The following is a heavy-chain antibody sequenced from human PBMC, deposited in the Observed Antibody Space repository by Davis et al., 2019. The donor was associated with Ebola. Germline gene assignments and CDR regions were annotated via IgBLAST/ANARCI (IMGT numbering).Heavy chain of an antibody. CDR2: ISYDGSNK. V-gene: IGHV3-30*03. CDR3: ARPYYDFWSGYQDYFDY. D-gene: IGHD3-3*01. J-gene: IGHJ4*02. CDR1: GFTFSSYG. Sequence: PGGSLRLSCAASGFTFSSYGMHWVRQAPGKGLEWVAVISYDGSNKYYADSVKGRFTISRDNSKNTLYLQMNSLRAEDTAVYYCARPYYDFWSGYQDYFDYWGQGTLVTVSS.